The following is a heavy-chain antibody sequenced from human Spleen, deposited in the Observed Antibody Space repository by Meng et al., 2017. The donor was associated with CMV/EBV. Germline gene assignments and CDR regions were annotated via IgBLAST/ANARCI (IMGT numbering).Heavy chain of an antibody. J-gene: IGHJ4*02. V-gene: IGHV1-18*01. CDR1: GYTFTSYG. Sequence: SGKASGYTFTSYGLSWVRQAPGQGIEWMGYISGYNGKTNYAQKVQGRVTMTTDTSTTTAYMELRSLRSDDTAIYYCVRDGFGVINPYWGQGTLVTVSS. CDR3: VRDGFGVINPY. D-gene: IGHD3-3*01. CDR2: ISGYNGKT.